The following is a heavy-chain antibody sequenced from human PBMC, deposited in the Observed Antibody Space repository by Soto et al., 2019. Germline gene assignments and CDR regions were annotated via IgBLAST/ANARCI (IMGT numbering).Heavy chain of an antibody. V-gene: IGHV1-58*01. J-gene: IGHJ4*02. D-gene: IGHD6-19*01. Sequence: LVQSGPDVKKPGTSVKVSCKTSGFTFGSSAVQWVRQVRGQRLEWIGWIVVASGYSNVAQKFQDRVSLTRDLSNKPGFLELSSPAAEDSAIVFCSADVIGVAGDFDHWGQGTLVSVSS. CDR3: SADVIGVAGDFDH. CDR1: GFTFGSSA. CDR2: IVVASGYS.